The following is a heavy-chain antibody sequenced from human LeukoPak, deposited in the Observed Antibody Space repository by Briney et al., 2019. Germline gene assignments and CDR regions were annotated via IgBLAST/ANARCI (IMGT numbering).Heavy chain of an antibody. V-gene: IGHV5-51*01. J-gene: IGHJ4*02. D-gene: IGHD5-24*01. CDR1: GYSFTTYW. CDR3: ARRGMAATHFDY. Sequence: GESLKISCKGSGYSFTTYWIGWVRQMPGKGLEWMAIIYPGDSDTRYSPSFQGQVTISADKSINTAYLQWSGLKASDTAIYFCARRGMAATHFDYWGQGTLVTVSS. CDR2: IYPGDSDT.